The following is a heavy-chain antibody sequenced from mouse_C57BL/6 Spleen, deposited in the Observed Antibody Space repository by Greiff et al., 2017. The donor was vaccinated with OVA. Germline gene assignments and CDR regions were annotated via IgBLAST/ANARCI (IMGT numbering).Heavy chain of an antibody. Sequence: QVQLQQSGAELVRPGASVKLSCKASGYTFTDYYINWVKQRPGQGLEWIARIYPGSGNTYYNEKFKGKATLTAEKSSSTAYMQLSSLTSEDSAVYFCARDKVYQSPFAYWGQGTLVTVSA. V-gene: IGHV1-76*01. CDR3: ARDKVYQSPFAY. J-gene: IGHJ3*01. CDR1: GYTFTDYY. D-gene: IGHD2-1*01. CDR2: IYPGSGNT.